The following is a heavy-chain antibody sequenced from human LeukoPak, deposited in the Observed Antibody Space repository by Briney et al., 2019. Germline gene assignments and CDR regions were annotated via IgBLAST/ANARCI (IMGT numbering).Heavy chain of an antibody. D-gene: IGHD3-10*01. CDR1: GGSFSGYY. Sequence: SETLSLTCAVYGGSFSGYYWGWIRQPPGKGLEWIGSIYYSGSTYYNPSLKSRVTISVDTSKNQFSLKPSSVTAADTAVYYCARRPRPVRVRGVTDYYYYYYMDVWGKGTTVTVSS. CDR3: ARRPRPVRVRGVTDYYYYYYMDV. CDR2: IYYSGST. V-gene: IGHV4-34*01. J-gene: IGHJ6*03.